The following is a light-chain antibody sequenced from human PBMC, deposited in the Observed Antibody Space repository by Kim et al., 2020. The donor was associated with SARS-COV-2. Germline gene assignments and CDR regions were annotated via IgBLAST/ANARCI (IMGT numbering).Light chain of an antibody. Sequence: GQKDTSTFCGGITNGGSNVENWYQQLPGTAPKLLMYSNDHRPSGVPDRFSGSTSGTSASLAISALQSEDEADYYCAAWDDSLKGSVFGGGTQLTIL. CDR3: AAWDDSLKGSV. CDR1: ITNGGSNV. V-gene: IGLV1-44*01. CDR2: SND. J-gene: IGLJ3*02.